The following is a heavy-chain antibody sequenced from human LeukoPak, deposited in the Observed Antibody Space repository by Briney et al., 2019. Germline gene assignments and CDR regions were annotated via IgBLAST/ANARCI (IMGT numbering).Heavy chain of an antibody. CDR2: INPNSGGT. CDR3: ARGGWLRETYYYYGMDV. J-gene: IGHJ6*02. D-gene: IGHD5-12*01. Sequence: GASVKVSCKASGYTFTGYYMHWVRQASGQGLEWMGWINPNSGGTNYAQKFQGRVTMTRDTSISTAYMELSRLRSDDTAVYYCARGGWLRETYYYYGMDVWGQGTTVTVSS. CDR1: GYTFTGYY. V-gene: IGHV1-2*02.